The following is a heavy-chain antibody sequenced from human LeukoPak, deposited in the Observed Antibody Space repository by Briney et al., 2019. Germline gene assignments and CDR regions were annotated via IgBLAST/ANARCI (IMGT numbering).Heavy chain of an antibody. V-gene: IGHV3-30-3*01. CDR3: TASRTAMAAFDY. D-gene: IGHD5-18*01. CDR2: ISYDGSNK. CDR1: GFTFSSYA. Sequence: GGSLRLSCAASGFTFSSYAMHWVRQAPGKGLEWVAVISYDGSNKYYADSVKGRFTISRDNSKNTLYLQMNSLRAEDMAVYYCTASRTAMAAFDYWGQGTLVTVSS. J-gene: IGHJ4*02.